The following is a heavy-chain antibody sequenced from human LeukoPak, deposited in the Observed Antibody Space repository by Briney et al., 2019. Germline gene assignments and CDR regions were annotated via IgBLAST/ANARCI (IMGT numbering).Heavy chain of an antibody. J-gene: IGHJ5*02. V-gene: IGHV3-30-3*01. CDR1: GFTFSSYA. Sequence: GGSLRLSCAASGFTFSSYAMHWVRQAPGKGLEWVAVISYDGSNKYYADSVKGRFTISRDNSKNTLYLQMNSLRAEHTAVYYCARDSPISCSGGSCQNWFDPWGQGTLVTVSS. CDR2: ISYDGSNK. D-gene: IGHD2-15*01. CDR3: ARDSPISCSGGSCQNWFDP.